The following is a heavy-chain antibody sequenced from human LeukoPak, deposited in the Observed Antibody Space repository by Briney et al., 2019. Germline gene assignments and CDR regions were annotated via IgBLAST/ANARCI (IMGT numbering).Heavy chain of an antibody. CDR3: ARGYGDNWFDP. CDR1: GGSISSGGYS. J-gene: IGHJ5*02. Sequence: PSETLSLTCAVSGGSISSGGYSWSWIRQPPGKGLEWIGYIYHSGSTYYNPSLKSRVTISVDRSKNQFSLKLSSVTAADTAVYHCARGYGDNWFDPWGQGTLVTASS. V-gene: IGHV4-30-2*01. CDR2: IYHSGST. D-gene: IGHD4-17*01.